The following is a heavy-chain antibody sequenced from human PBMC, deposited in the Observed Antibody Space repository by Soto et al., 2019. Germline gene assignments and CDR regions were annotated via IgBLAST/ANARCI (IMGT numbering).Heavy chain of an antibody. V-gene: IGHV1-2*04. CDR2: INPNSGGT. CDR1: GYTFTGYY. Sequence: QVQLVQSGAEVKKPGASVKVSCKASGYTFTGYYMHWVRQAPGQGLEWMGWINPNSGGTNYAQKFQGWVTMTRDTSISTAYMELSRLRSDDTAVYYCARAYSGSGSPWEGYYFDYWGQGTLVTVSS. CDR3: ARAYSGSGSPWEGYYFDY. J-gene: IGHJ4*02. D-gene: IGHD5-12*01.